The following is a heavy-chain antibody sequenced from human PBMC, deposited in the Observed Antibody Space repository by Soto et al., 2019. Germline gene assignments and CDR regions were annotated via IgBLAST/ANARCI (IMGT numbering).Heavy chain of an antibody. CDR2: IIPIFGTA. V-gene: IGHV1-69*01. D-gene: IGHD3-3*01. Sequence: QVQLVQSGAEVKKPGSSVKVSCKASGGTFSSYAISWVRQAPGQGLEWMGGIIPIFGTANYAQKFQGRVTITADESTSTAYMELSSLRSEDTAVYYCARVLNYDFWSGYYDYFDYWAQGTLVTVSS. CDR3: ARVLNYDFWSGYYDYFDY. J-gene: IGHJ4*02. CDR1: GGTFSSYA.